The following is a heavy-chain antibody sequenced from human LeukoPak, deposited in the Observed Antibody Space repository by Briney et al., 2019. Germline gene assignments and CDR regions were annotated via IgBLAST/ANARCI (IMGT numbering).Heavy chain of an antibody. Sequence: GASVKVSCKASGYTFTSYGISWVRQAPGQGLEWMGWISAYNGNTNYAQKLQGRVTMTTDTSTSTAYMELRSLRSDDTAVYYCARDLKPYCSGGSCYPDYWGQGTLVTVSS. CDR3: ARDLKPYCSGGSCYPDY. V-gene: IGHV1-18*01. D-gene: IGHD2-15*01. J-gene: IGHJ4*02. CDR1: GYTFTSYG. CDR2: ISAYNGNT.